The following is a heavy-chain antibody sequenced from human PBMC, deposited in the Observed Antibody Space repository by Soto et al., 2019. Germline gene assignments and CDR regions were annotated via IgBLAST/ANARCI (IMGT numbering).Heavy chain of an antibody. CDR3: VRDSWGMGYSSRWPLSYFDS. J-gene: IGHJ4*02. Sequence: QVQLVESGGGVVQPGRSLRLSCAASGFTFITYPMDWVRQAPGKGLEWVAVISHDGSNTYYADSVKGRFTISRDNSQNTLYLQMHSLRVDDTAVYYCVRDSWGMGYSSRWPLSYFDSWGQGNLVSVSS. V-gene: IGHV3-30-3*01. CDR1: GFTFITYP. D-gene: IGHD6-13*01. CDR2: ISHDGSNT.